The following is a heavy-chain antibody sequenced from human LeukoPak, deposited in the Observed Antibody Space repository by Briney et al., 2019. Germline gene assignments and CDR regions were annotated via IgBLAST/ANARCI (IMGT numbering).Heavy chain of an antibody. CDR3: ASAFTYYYDSSGFDAFDI. Sequence: ASVKVSCKASGYTFTGYYMHWVRQAPGQGLEWMGWINPNSGGTNYAQKFQGRVTMTRDTSISTAYMELSRLRSDDTAVYYCASAFTYYYDSSGFDAFDIWGQGTMVTVSS. CDR2: INPNSGGT. J-gene: IGHJ3*02. CDR1: GYTFTGYY. D-gene: IGHD3-22*01. V-gene: IGHV1-2*02.